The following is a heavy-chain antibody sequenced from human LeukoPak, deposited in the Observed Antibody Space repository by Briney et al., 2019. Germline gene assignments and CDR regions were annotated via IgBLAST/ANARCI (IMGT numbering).Heavy chain of an antibody. V-gene: IGHV3-23*01. Sequence: GGSLRLSCAASGFTFSSYAMSWVRQAPGKGLEWVSAISGSGGSTYYADSVKGRFTISRDNAKNSLYLQMNSLRAEDTAVYYCARGSRSGYSYGYVHNWFDPWGQGTLVTVSS. CDR2: ISGSGGST. CDR3: ARGSRSGYSYGYVHNWFDP. D-gene: IGHD5-18*01. J-gene: IGHJ5*02. CDR1: GFTFSSYA.